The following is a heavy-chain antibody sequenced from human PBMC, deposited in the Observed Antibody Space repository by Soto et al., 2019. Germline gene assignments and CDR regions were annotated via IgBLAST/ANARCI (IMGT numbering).Heavy chain of an antibody. CDR1: GFTFSSYG. J-gene: IGHJ6*02. Sequence: GGSLRLSCAASGFTFSSYGMHWVRQAPGKGLEWVAVTWYDGSNKYYADSVKGRFTISRDNSKNTLYLQMNSLRAEDTAVYYCARGGGAYDFWSGYSPYYYYYGMDVWGQGTTVTVSS. D-gene: IGHD3-3*01. V-gene: IGHV3-33*01. CDR2: TWYDGSNK. CDR3: ARGGGAYDFWSGYSPYYYYYGMDV.